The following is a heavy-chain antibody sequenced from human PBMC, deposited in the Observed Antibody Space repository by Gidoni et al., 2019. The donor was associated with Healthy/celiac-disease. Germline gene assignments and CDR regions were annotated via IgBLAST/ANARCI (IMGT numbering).Heavy chain of an antibody. CDR3: ARESVVRYYGMDV. V-gene: IGHV3-74*01. D-gene: IGHD2-15*01. CDR2: INSDGSST. J-gene: IGHJ6*02. Sequence: EVQLVESGGSLGQPAGSLRLSCPSSAFPFSSYGMHWVRKAPGKGLVWVSRINSDGSSTSYADSVKGRFTISRDNAKNTLYLQMNSLRAEDTAVYYCARESVVRYYGMDVWGQGTTVTVSS. CDR1: AFPFSSYG.